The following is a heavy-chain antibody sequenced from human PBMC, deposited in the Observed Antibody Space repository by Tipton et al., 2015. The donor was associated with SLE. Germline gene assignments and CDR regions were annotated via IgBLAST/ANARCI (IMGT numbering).Heavy chain of an antibody. CDR3: ARRDIVVVTGAYFDY. CDR1: GGSISSSSYY. J-gene: IGHJ4*02. CDR2: IYYSGST. Sequence: GLVKPSETLSLTCTVSGGSISSSSYYWGWIRQPPGKGLEWIGSIYYSGSTYYNPSLKSRVTISVDTSKNQFSLKLSSVTAADTAVYYCARRDIVVVTGAYFDYWGQGTLVTVSS. D-gene: IGHD2-21*02. V-gene: IGHV4-39*01.